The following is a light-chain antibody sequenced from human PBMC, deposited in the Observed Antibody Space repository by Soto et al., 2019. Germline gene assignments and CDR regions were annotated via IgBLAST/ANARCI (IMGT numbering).Light chain of an antibody. J-gene: IGLJ1*01. Sequence: SYELTQPPSVSVSPGQTATITCSGDKLGDKYVCWYQQKPGQSPVVVIHQDTKRPSGIPERFSGSNSGNTATLTISGTQAMDEADYYCQAWDSNTDVFGTGTKLTVL. CDR1: KLGDKY. CDR3: QAWDSNTDV. V-gene: IGLV3-1*01. CDR2: QDT.